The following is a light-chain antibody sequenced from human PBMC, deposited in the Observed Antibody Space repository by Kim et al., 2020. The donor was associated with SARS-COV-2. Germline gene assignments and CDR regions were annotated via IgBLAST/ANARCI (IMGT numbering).Light chain of an antibody. J-gene: IGKJ4*01. V-gene: IGKV3-15*01. CDR1: QIVSSN. CDR2: GAS. Sequence: SPGETPTLSCRASQIVSSNLAWYQQRPGQAPRLLIYGASTRATGIPARFSGSGSGTEFTLTISSLQSEDFAVYYCQQYNNWPPLTFGGGTKVDIK. CDR3: QQYNNWPPLT.